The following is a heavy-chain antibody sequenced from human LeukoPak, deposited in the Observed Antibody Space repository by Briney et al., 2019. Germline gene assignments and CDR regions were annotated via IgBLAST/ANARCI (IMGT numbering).Heavy chain of an antibody. Sequence: ASVKVSCKASGYTFTSYDINWVRQATGQGLGWMGWLNPNSGNTGYAQKFQGRVTVTRNTSISTAYMELSSLRSEDTAVYYCARTMVRGVISAYDYGMDVWGQGTTVTVSS. V-gene: IGHV1-8*01. D-gene: IGHD3-10*01. J-gene: IGHJ6*02. CDR1: GYTFTSYD. CDR3: ARTMVRGVISAYDYGMDV. CDR2: LNPNSGNT.